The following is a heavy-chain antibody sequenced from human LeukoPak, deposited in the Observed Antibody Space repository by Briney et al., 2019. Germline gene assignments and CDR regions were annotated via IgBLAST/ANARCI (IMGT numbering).Heavy chain of an antibody. J-gene: IGHJ4*02. V-gene: IGHV3-48*04. CDR1: GFTFSSYS. CDR2: ISSSGSTI. CDR3: ARGTTVTTNFDY. D-gene: IGHD4-17*01. Sequence: GGSLRLSCAASGFTFSSYSMNWVRQAPGKGLEWVSYISSSGSTIYYADSVKGRFTISRDNAKNSLYLQMNSLRAEDTAVYYCARGTTVTTNFDYWGQGTLVTVSS.